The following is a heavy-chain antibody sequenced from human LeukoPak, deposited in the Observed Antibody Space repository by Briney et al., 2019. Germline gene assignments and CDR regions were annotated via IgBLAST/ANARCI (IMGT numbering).Heavy chain of an antibody. J-gene: IGHJ3*02. CDR2: IKEDGSDK. V-gene: IGHV3-7*05. Sequence: PGGSLRLSCTASGFTFSNYWMNWARQAPGKGLQWVGNIKEDGSDKYYVDSVKGRFTISRDNAKNSLYLQMNSLRAEDTAVYYCTRGSSNACDIWGQGTMVAVSS. CDR3: TRGSSNACDI. CDR1: GFTFSNYW. D-gene: IGHD3-10*01.